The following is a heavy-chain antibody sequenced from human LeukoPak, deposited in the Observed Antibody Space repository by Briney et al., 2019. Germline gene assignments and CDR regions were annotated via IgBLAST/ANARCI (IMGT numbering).Heavy chain of an antibody. J-gene: IGHJ6*02. CDR1: GYTLTELS. D-gene: IGHD2-2*01. Sequence: ASVKVSCKVSGYTLTELSMHWVRQAPGKGLEWMGGFDPADGEAVYAQKFQGRVSMTEDTSTDTAYMELSSLRSEDTAVYYCANLLLEIAVGSGVHGRDVWGQGTTVTVSS. CDR2: FDPADGEA. V-gene: IGHV1-24*01. CDR3: ANLLLEIAVGSGVHGRDV.